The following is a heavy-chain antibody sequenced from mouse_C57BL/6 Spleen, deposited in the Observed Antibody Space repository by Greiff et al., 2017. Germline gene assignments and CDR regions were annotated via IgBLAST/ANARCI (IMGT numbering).Heavy chain of an antibody. V-gene: IGHV1-53*01. CDR3: ARKGVIYYGYDAGPWFDY. D-gene: IGHD2-2*01. Sequence: QVQLQQSGTELVKPGASVKLSCKASVYTFTSYWMHWVKQRPGQGLEWIGNINPSNGGTNYNEKYKSKATLTVNKSSSRAYMPLSSLTSEDSAVYYCARKGVIYYGYDAGPWFDYWSQGTLVTVSA. CDR1: VYTFTSYW. J-gene: IGHJ3*01. CDR2: INPSNGGT.